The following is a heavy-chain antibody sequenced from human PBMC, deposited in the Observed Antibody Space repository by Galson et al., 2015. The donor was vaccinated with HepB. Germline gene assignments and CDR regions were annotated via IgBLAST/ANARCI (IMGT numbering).Heavy chain of an antibody. Sequence: SVKVSCKASGYTFTSYGISWVRQAPGQGLEWMGWISAYNGNTNYAQKLQGRVTMTTDTSTSTAYMELRSLRSDDTAVYYCVREYPRLLYYYGSGSYYNDWDYYYYGMDVWGQGTTVTVSS. D-gene: IGHD3-10*01. CDR1: GYTFTSYG. CDR2: ISAYNGNT. CDR3: VREYPRLLYYYGSGSYYNDWDYYYYGMDV. J-gene: IGHJ6*02. V-gene: IGHV1-18*01.